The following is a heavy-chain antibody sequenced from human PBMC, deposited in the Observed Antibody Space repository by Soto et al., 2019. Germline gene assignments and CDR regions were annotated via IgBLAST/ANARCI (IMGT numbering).Heavy chain of an antibody. J-gene: IGHJ6*02. V-gene: IGHV3-30*18. CDR3: AKGTYGDYVQHGSGMDV. CDR2: ISYDGSNK. Sequence: VQLVESGGGVVQPGRSLRLSCAASGFTFSSYGMHWVRQAPGKGLEWVAVISYDGSNKYYADSVKGRFTISRDNSKNTLYLQMNSLRAEDTAVYYCAKGTYGDYVQHGSGMDVWGQGTTVTVSS. CDR1: GFTFSSYG. D-gene: IGHD4-17*01.